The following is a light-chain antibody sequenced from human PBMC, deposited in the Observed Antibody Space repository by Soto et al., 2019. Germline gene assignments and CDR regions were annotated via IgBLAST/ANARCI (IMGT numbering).Light chain of an antibody. CDR1: QNVRKN. V-gene: IGKV3-15*01. J-gene: IGKJ1*01. CDR3: HQYESSPQT. CDR2: GAS. Sequence: ETVMTQSPVALSVSPGERATLSCRARQNVRKNLAWYQQKPGQAPRLLIYGASTRATGIPARFSGDGSGTEFTLTIDSLQSEDFVVYYCHQYESSPQTFGRGTKVEIK.